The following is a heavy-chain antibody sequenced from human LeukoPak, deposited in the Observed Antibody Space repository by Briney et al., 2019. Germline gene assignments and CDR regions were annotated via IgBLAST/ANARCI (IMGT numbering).Heavy chain of an antibody. J-gene: IGHJ3*02. D-gene: IGHD5-24*01. Sequence: PGGSLRLSCAASGFTFSSYAMSWVRRAPGKGLEWVSAISGSGGSTYYADSVKGRFTISRDNAKNTLYLQMNSLRAEDTAVYYCAITPGGPGAFDIWGQGTMVTVSS. CDR2: ISGSGGST. V-gene: IGHV3-23*01. CDR3: AITPGGPGAFDI. CDR1: GFTFSSYA.